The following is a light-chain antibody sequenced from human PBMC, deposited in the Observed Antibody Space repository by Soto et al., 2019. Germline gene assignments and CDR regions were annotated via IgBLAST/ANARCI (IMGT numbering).Light chain of an antibody. Sequence: QSVLTQPPSASGTPGQRVTISCSGRNSNIGSNYVYWYQQVPGTAPKLLTYTNNQRPSGVPDRFSGPKSATSASLAIGGLRSEDEADYYCAAWDDSLNGWVFGGGTKVTVL. V-gene: IGLV1-47*01. J-gene: IGLJ3*02. CDR2: TNN. CDR3: AAWDDSLNGWV. CDR1: NSNIGSNY.